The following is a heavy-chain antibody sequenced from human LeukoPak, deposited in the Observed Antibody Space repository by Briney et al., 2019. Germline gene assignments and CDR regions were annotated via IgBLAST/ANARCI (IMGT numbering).Heavy chain of an antibody. J-gene: IGHJ4*02. CDR1: GGSISSSSNY. CDR2: MYYSGST. CDR3: ARHPFYSKYYYDSSGYYQPFDY. Sequence: SETLSLTCIVSGGSISSSSNYWGWIRQPPGKGLEWIGSMYYSGSTYYNPSLKSRVTISVDTSYNQFSLKLTSVTAADTAVYYCARHPFYSKYYYDSSGYYQPFDYWGQGTLVTVSS. D-gene: IGHD3-22*01. V-gene: IGHV4-39*01.